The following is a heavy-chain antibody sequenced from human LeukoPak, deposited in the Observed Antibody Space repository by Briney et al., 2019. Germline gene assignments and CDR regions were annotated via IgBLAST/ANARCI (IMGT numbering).Heavy chain of an antibody. Sequence: GGSLRLSCAASGFTFSSYGMHWVRQAPGKGLEWVAFIRYDGSNKYYADSVKGRFTISRDNAKNSLYLQMNSLRAEDTALYYCAKALSYSITAATDYWGQGTLVTVSS. CDR3: AKALSYSITAATDY. CDR1: GFTFSSYG. J-gene: IGHJ4*02. D-gene: IGHD6-25*01. V-gene: IGHV3-30*02. CDR2: IRYDGSNK.